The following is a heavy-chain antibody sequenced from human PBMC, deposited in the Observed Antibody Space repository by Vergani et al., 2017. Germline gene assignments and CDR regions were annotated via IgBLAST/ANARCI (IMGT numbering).Heavy chain of an antibody. J-gene: IGHJ3*02. CDR2: IWYDGSNK. V-gene: IGHV3-33*08. CDR3: ARGGDSTNAFDI. Sequence: VQLLESGGGLVQPGGSLRLSCAASGFTFSSYAMSWVRQAPGKGLEWVAVIWYDGSNKYYADSVKGRFTISRDNSKNTLYLQMNSLRAEDTAVYYCARGGDSTNAFDIWGQGTMVTVSS. D-gene: IGHD2/OR15-2a*01. CDR1: GFTFSSYA.